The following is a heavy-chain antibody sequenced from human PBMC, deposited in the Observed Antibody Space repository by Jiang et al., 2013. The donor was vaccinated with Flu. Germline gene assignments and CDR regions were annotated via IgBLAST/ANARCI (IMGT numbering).Heavy chain of an antibody. V-gene: IGHV1-8*01. CDR3: ARVQELAVGATTPLNY. CDR2: MNPNSGNT. Sequence: SGAEVKKPGASVKVSCKASGYTFTSYDINWVRQATGQGLEWMGWMNPNSGNTVYAQKLQGRVTMTTDTSTSTAYMELRSLRSDDTAVYYCARVQELAVGATTPLNYWGQGTLVTVSS. D-gene: IGHD1-26*01. CDR1: GYTFTSYD. J-gene: IGHJ4*02.